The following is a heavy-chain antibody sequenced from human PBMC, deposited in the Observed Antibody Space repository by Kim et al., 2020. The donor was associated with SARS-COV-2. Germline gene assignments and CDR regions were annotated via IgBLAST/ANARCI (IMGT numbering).Heavy chain of an antibody. D-gene: IGHD5-18*01. V-gene: IGHV3-23*01. Sequence: GGSLRLSCAASGFTFNTYAMSWVRQAPGKGLEWVSAVTGSASSTYYADSMKRLFTISRDNSKNTLYLQMNNLRAEDTAVYYCARDRLETFGYTYGYTLYYFDYWGQGSLVTVSS. CDR1: GFTFNTYA. CDR3: ARDRLETFGYTYGYTLYYFDY. CDR2: VTGSASST. J-gene: IGHJ4*02.